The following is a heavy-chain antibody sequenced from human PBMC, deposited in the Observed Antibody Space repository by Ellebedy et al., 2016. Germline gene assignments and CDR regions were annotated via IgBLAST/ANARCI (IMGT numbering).Heavy chain of an antibody. Sequence: GESLKISXSASGFIFRDYAMTWVRQTPGKGLEWVSGISGRGDSTYHADSVKGRFTISRDNSNNTLFLQMNSLRAEDTAVYYCAKGPNHLVVVSGIFDSWGQGTLVTVSS. V-gene: IGHV3-23*01. CDR2: ISGRGDST. D-gene: IGHD2-21*01. CDR1: GFIFRDYA. J-gene: IGHJ5*01. CDR3: AKGPNHLVVVSGIFDS.